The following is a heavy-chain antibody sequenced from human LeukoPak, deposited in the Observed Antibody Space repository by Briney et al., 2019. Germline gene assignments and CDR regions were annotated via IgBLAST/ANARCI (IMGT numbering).Heavy chain of an antibody. V-gene: IGHV3-30*02. D-gene: IGHD2-2*01. J-gene: IGHJ4*02. CDR3: AYIVVVPAADPPFDY. Sequence: GRSLRLSCAASGFTFSSYGMHWVRQAPGKGLEWVAFIRYDGSNKYYADSVKGRFTISRDNSKNTLYLQMNSLRAEDTAVYYCAYIVVVPAADPPFDYWGQGTLVTVSS. CDR2: IRYDGSNK. CDR1: GFTFSSYG.